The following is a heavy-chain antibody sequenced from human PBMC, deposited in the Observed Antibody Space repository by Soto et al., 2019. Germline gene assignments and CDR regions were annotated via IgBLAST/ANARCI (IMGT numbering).Heavy chain of an antibody. J-gene: IGHJ6*02. CDR1: GDTDTNYV. CDR2: IFPKFGTT. Sequence: ASVKVSCKASGDTDTNYVISWVRQAPGQGLEWMGGIFPKFGTTYSAQKLQDRLTITADESTSTVYMQLSSLRLDDTAVYYCEAEMTFGKLSVVWGQGTSVTVSS. V-gene: IGHV1-69*13. D-gene: IGHD3-16*02. CDR3: EAEMTFGKLSVV.